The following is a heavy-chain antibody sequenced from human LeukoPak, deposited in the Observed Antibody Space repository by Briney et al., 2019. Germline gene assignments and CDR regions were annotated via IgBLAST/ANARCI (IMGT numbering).Heavy chain of an antibody. J-gene: IGHJ4*02. D-gene: IGHD3-22*01. CDR2: ISGSGGST. Sequence: GGSLRLSCAASGFTFSSYAMSWVRQAPGKGLEWVSAISGSGGSTYYADSVKGRFTISRDNSKNTLFLQLNSLRAEDTAVYYCAKAGADNSVYRHFDYWGQGTLVTVSS. V-gene: IGHV3-23*01. CDR3: AKAGADNSVYRHFDY. CDR1: GFTFSSYA.